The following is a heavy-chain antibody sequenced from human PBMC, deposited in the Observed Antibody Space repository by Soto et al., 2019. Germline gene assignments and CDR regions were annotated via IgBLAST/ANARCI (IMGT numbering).Heavy chain of an antibody. CDR3: EVTTGY. V-gene: IGHV1-8*01. D-gene: IGHD2-21*02. CDR2: VSPENSNA. J-gene: IGHJ4*02. CDR1: GYTFTDYD. Sequence: QVQVVQSRAEVKKPGASVKVSCKTSGYTFTDYDINWVRQAPGQGLEYMGWVSPENSNAGYAQQFRGRVSMTTNTIISTDCLELTDLRYEDTAVYYCEVTTGYWGQGTMVTVSS.